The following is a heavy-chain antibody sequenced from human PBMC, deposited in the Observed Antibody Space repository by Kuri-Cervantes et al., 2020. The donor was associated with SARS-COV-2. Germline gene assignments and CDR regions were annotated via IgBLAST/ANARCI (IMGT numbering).Heavy chain of an antibody. V-gene: IGHV3-11*04. CDR3: ARGSSSWYALTIYYYYGMDV. D-gene: IGHD6-13*01. CDR1: GFTFSDYY. Sequence: GGFLRLSCAASGFTFSDYYMSWIRQAPGKGLEWVSYISSSGSTIYYADSVKGRFTISRDNAKNSLYLQMNSLRAEDTAVYYCARGSSSWYALTIYYYYGMDVWGQGTTVTVSS. CDR2: ISSSGSTI. J-gene: IGHJ6*02.